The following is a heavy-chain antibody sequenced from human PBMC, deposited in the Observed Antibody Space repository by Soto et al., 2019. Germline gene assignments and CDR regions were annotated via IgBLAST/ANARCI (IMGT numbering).Heavy chain of an antibody. D-gene: IGHD3-10*01. CDR1: GGSFSGYY. Sequence: SETLSLTCAVYGGSFSGYYWSWIRQPPGKGLEWIGEINHSGSTNYNPSLKSRVTISVDTPKNQFSLKLSSVTAADTAVYYCARGRGLLWFGDPPAYFDYWGQGTLVTVSS. CDR2: INHSGST. V-gene: IGHV4-34*01. CDR3: ARGRGLLWFGDPPAYFDY. J-gene: IGHJ4*02.